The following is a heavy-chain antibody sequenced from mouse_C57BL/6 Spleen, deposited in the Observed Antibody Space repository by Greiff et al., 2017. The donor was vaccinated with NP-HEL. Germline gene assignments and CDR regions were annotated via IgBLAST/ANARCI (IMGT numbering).Heavy chain of an antibody. CDR3: ARDYGSIYGYYFDY. Sequence: VQLQQPGAELVKPGASVKMSCKASGYTFTSYWITWVKQRPGQGLEWIGDIYPGSGSTNYNEKFKGKATLTADKSSSTAYMELRSLTSEDSAVYFCARDYGSIYGYYFDYWGQGTTLTVSS. D-gene: IGHD1-1*01. J-gene: IGHJ2*01. CDR2: IYPGSGST. CDR1: GYTFTSYW. V-gene: IGHV1-55*01.